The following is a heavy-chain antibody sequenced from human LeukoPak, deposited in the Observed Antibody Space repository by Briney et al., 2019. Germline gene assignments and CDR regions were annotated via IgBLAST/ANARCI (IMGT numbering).Heavy chain of an antibody. CDR1: GFTFSSYS. Sequence: PGGSLRLSCAASGFTFSSYSMNWVRQAPGKGLEWVSSISSSSSYIYYADSVKGRFTISRDNAKNSLYLQMNSLRAEDTAVYYCARDMANYYDSSAIDYWGQGTLVTVSS. J-gene: IGHJ4*02. CDR3: ARDMANYYDSSAIDY. D-gene: IGHD3-22*01. V-gene: IGHV3-21*01. CDR2: ISSSSSYI.